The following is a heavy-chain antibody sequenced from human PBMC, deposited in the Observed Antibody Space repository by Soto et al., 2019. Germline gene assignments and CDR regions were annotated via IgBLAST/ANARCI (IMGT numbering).Heavy chain of an antibody. Sequence: SVKVSCKASGVTFSRQDMRWVRQAPGQRLEWMGGIIPIFGTPQYAEKFQDRVTITADESSSTAYMELSSLTSADTAVYYCASERVYVVGATIFEYWGQGTSVTVSS. D-gene: IGHD1-26*01. CDR2: IIPIFGTP. V-gene: IGHV1-69*13. CDR3: ASERVYVVGATIFEY. J-gene: IGHJ4*02. CDR1: GVTFSRQD.